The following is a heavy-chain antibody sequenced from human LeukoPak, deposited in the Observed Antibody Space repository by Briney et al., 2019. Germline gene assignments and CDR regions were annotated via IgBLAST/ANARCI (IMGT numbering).Heavy chain of an antibody. D-gene: IGHD3-10*01. V-gene: IGHV3-30*02. Sequence: PGGSLRLSCAASGFTFSSYGMHWVRQAPGKGLEWVAFIRYDGSNKYYADSVKGRFTISRDNSKNTLYLQMNSLRAEDTAVYYCARWQGVTMVRAARGQFDYWGQGTLVAVSS. CDR3: ARWQGVTMVRAARGQFDY. CDR2: IRYDGSNK. J-gene: IGHJ4*02. CDR1: GFTFSSYG.